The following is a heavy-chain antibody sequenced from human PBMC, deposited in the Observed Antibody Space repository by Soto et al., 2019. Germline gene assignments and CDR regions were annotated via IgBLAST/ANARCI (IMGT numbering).Heavy chain of an antibody. J-gene: IGHJ4*02. CDR2: ITTNGLGT. CDR3: ARGKYFDR. V-gene: IGHV3-64D*06. Sequence: GGSLRLSCSASGFTFNSYGFNWVRQAPGKGLEFVSSITTNGLGTNYADSVRGRFTISRDTSKNTVYLHMTSLSAEDTAVYYCARGKYFDRWGQGNLVTVSS. CDR1: GFTFNSYG.